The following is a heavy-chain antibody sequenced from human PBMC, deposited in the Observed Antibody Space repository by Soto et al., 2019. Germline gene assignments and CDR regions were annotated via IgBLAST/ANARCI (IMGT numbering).Heavy chain of an antibody. CDR2: IWYDGSNK. V-gene: IGHV3-33*01. CDR3: ARDPADIVVVVAATGYYYYGMDV. J-gene: IGHJ6*02. D-gene: IGHD2-15*01. CDR1: GFTFSSYG. Sequence: QVQLVESGGGVVQPGRSLRLSCAASGFTFSSYGMHWVRQAPGKGLEWVAVIWYDGSNKYYADSVKGRFTISRDNSKNALYLQMNSLRAEDTAVYYCARDPADIVVVVAATGYYYYGMDVWGQGTTVTVSS.